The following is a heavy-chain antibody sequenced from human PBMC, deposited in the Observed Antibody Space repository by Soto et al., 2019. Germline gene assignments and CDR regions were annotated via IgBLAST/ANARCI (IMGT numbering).Heavy chain of an antibody. J-gene: IGHJ4*02. Sequence: EVPLGESGGGLVKPGGSLRLSCAASGFTFSSYSMNWVRQAPGKGLEWVSSISSSSSYIYYADSVKGRFTISRDNAKNSLYLQMNSLRAEDTAVYYCARGRLRHGDFDYWGQGTLVTVSS. CDR1: GFTFSSYS. V-gene: IGHV3-21*01. D-gene: IGHD4-17*01. CDR2: ISSSSSYI. CDR3: ARGRLRHGDFDY.